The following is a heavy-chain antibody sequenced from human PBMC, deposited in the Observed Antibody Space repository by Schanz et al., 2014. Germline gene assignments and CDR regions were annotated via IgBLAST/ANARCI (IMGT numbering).Heavy chain of an antibody. CDR3: AREYASTWFESNVMAGRIDN. CDR2: ISTTSSNI. CDR1: GFTFSDYG. D-gene: IGHD2-8*01. Sequence: EVQLVESGGGLVQPGGSLRLSCAASGFTFSDYGMSWVRQAPGKGLEWISYISTTSSNIYYGDSVKGRFTISRDNAKNSLYLQMNSLRAGDTAVYFCAREYASTWFESNVMAGRIDNWGQGTLVTVSS. J-gene: IGHJ4*02. V-gene: IGHV3-48*01.